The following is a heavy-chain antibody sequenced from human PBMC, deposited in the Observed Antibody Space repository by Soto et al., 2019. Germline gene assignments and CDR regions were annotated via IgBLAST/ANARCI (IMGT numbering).Heavy chain of an antibody. CDR3: ARHVAPKYYYDSSGYYLDY. CDR2: IYYSGST. Sequence: SETLSLTCTVSGGSISSSSYYWGWIRQPPGKGLEWIGSIYYSGSTYYNQSLKSRVTISVDTSKNQFSLKLSSVTAADTAVYYCARHVAPKYYYDSSGYYLDYWGQGTLVTVSS. V-gene: IGHV4-39*01. D-gene: IGHD3-22*01. J-gene: IGHJ4*02. CDR1: GGSISSSSYY.